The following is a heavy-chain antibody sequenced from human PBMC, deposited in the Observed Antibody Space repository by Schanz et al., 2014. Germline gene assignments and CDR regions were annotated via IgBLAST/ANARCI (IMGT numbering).Heavy chain of an antibody. J-gene: IGHJ4*02. CDR2: ISGSGGST. Sequence: EQLVESGGGAVQPGRSLRLSCAASGFTFSSYAMSWVRQAPGKGLEWVSAISGSGGSTYYADSVKGRFIISRDNSKNNSKNTLYVQMNSLRAEDTAVYYCAKDQGSYGSGSYSYFDYWGQGTLATVSS. V-gene: IGHV3-23*04. CDR3: AKDQGSYGSGSYSYFDY. CDR1: GFTFSSYA. D-gene: IGHD3-10*01.